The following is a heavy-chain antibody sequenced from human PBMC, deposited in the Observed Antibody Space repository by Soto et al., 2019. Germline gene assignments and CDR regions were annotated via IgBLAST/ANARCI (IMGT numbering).Heavy chain of an antibody. V-gene: IGHV1-3*01. D-gene: IGHD5-12*01. CDR2: INAGNGNT. J-gene: IGHJ3*02. Sequence: GASVKVSCKASGYTFTSYAMHWVRQAPGQRLEWMGWINAGNGNTKYSQKFQGRVTITRDTSASTAYMELSSLRSEDTAVYYCARTRRIVATITACDIWGQGTMVTVSS. CDR1: GYTFTSYA. CDR3: ARTRRIVATITACDI.